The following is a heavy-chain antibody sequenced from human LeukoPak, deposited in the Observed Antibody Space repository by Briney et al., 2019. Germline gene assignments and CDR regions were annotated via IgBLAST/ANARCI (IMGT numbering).Heavy chain of an antibody. V-gene: IGHV3-30-3*01. D-gene: IGHD1-26*01. CDR1: GFTFSSYA. CDR2: ISYDGSNK. J-gene: IGHJ4*02. Sequence: PGGSLRLSCAASGFTFSSYAMHWVRQAPGKGLEWVAVISYDGSNKYYADSVKGRFTISRDNSKNTLYLQMNSLRAEDTAVYYCARGYSGSSGTFDYWGQGTLVTVSS. CDR3: ARGYSGSSGTFDY.